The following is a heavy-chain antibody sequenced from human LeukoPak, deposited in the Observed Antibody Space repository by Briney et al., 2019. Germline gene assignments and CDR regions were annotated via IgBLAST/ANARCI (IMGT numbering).Heavy chain of an antibody. J-gene: IGHJ6*03. V-gene: IGHV3-23*01. Sequence: PGGSMRLSCAASRCSFSYYATTWGRQAPRKGLEWVSSISGSGGSTYYASFRKGRITISRDNSKTTVFLQMSRPRAEDTAIYDCAKSGPELPSYFYYYMDVWGKGTTVTVSS. D-gene: IGHD1-1*01. CDR3: AKSGPELPSYFYYYMDV. CDR1: RCSFSYYA. CDR2: ISGSGGST.